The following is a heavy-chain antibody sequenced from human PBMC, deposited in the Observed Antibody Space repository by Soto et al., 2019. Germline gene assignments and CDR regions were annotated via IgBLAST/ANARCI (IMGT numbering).Heavy chain of an antibody. CDR1: SGSISSSNW. V-gene: IGHV4-4*02. D-gene: IGHD4-17*01. CDR2: IYHSGST. Sequence: PSETLSLTCAVSSGSISSSNWWSWVRQPPGKGLEWIGEIYHSGSTNYNPSLKSRVTISVDKSKNQFSLKLSSVTAADTAVYYCACATVTTTYYYYYYYMDVWGKGTTVTVSS. CDR3: ACATVTTTYYYYYYYMDV. J-gene: IGHJ6*03.